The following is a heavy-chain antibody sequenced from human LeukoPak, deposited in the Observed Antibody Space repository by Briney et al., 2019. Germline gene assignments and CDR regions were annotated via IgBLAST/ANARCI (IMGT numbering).Heavy chain of an antibody. J-gene: IGHJ4*02. V-gene: IGHV3-9*01. CDR1: GFTFDDYA. CDR3: AKDFAPAGYSYGYGY. D-gene: IGHD5-18*01. Sequence: PGRSLRLSCAASGFTFDDYAMHWVRQAPGKGLEWVSGISWNSGSIGYADSVKGRFTISRDNAKNSLYLQMNSLRAEDTALYYCAKDFAPAGYSYGYGYWGQGTLVTVSS. CDR2: ISWNSGSI.